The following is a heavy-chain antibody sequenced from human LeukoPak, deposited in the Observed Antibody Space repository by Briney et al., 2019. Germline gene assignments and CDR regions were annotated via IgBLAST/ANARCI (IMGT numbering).Heavy chain of an antibody. V-gene: IGHV5-10-1*01. D-gene: IGHD2-15*01. Sequence: GESLKISCKGSGYSFSKYWIGWVRQMPGKGLEWVGGIDPSDSYTNYSPSFQGHVTISADKSISTAYLQWSSLKASDTAMYYCARERGYVGGMDVWGQGTTVTVSS. CDR1: GYSFSKYW. CDR3: ARERGYVGGMDV. J-gene: IGHJ6*02. CDR2: IDPSDSYT.